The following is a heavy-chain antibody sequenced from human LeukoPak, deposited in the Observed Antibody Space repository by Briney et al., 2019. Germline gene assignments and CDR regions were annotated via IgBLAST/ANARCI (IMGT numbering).Heavy chain of an antibody. CDR3: ASDIVASSGDF. Sequence: GGSLRLSCAASGFTFSDFYMSWIRQAPGKGLEWVSYITSAGRAIYYADSVQGRFTISRDNARISLYLHMNGLRADDTAVYYCASDIVASSGDFWGQGTLVTVSS. J-gene: IGHJ4*02. CDR2: ITSAGRAI. V-gene: IGHV3-11*01. CDR1: GFTFSDFY. D-gene: IGHD5-12*01.